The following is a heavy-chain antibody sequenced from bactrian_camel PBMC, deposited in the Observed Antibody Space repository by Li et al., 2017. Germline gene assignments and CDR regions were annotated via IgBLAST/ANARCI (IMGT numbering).Heavy chain of an antibody. D-gene: IGHD2*01. CDR2: INSGSDST. CDR1: GFALSTYD. J-gene: IGHJ4*01. CDR3: AAVTDGSCAAALNAPTSFRY. Sequence: VQLVESGGGLVQPGGSLRLSCAASGFALSTYDMSWVRQAPGKGLEWVAGINSGSDSTYYADSVKGRFTISRDRTKNSIYLQMNSLKMEDSSMYYCAAVTDGSCAAALNAPTSFRYWGQGTQVTVS. V-gene: IGHV3S40*01.